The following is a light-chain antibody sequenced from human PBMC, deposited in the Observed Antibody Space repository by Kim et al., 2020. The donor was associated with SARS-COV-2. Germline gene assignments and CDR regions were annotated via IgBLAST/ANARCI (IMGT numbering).Light chain of an antibody. V-gene: IGKV3-11*01. CDR3: QQRSDWAPWT. CDR1: QSVGNY. Sequence: SPVERATLSCGARQSVGNYLAWYQQKPGQVPRLLIYGASNRATGIPARCSASGSGTGFTLTISSLEPDDFAVYYCQQRSDWAPWTFGQGTKVDIK. CDR2: GAS. J-gene: IGKJ1*01.